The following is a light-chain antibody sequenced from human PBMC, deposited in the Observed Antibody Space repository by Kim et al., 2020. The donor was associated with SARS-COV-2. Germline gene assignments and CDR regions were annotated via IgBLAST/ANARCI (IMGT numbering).Light chain of an antibody. CDR1: QSVSSNY. Sequence: SPGESATLAGRASQSVSSNYLAWYQQKPGQAPRLLMYGASSRATGIPDRFSGSGSGTDFTLSINRLEPEDFAVYYCQQYGTSPETFGGGTKVDIK. CDR3: QQYGTSPET. CDR2: GAS. J-gene: IGKJ4*01. V-gene: IGKV3-20*01.